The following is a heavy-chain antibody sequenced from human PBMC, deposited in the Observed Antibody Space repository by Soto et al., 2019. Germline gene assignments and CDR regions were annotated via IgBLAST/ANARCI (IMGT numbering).Heavy chain of an antibody. J-gene: IGHJ4*02. CDR3: ARGTSNSVDY. Sequence: HVQLVQSGGELKKPGASVKVSCNTSGYTFNTYFITWVRQAPGQGLEWMGWISPHNGNTNYAEKFQGRVTMTTDTITKTAYMELRNLRFDDTAVDDCARGTSNSVDYWGQGSLVTVSA. D-gene: IGHD4-4*01. CDR1: GYTFNTYF. V-gene: IGHV1-18*01. CDR2: ISPHNGNT.